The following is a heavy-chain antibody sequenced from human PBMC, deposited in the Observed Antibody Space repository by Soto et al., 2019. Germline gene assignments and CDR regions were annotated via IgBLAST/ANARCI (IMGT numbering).Heavy chain of an antibody. Sequence: QLQLQESGSGLVKPSQTLSLTCAVSGGSISSGGYSWSWIRQPPGKGLEWIGYIYHSGSTYYNPSLKSRVTISVDSSKNQFSLKLRYVTAADTAVYYCARAGGLGAVAADYWGQGTLVTVSS. J-gene: IGHJ4*02. CDR3: ARAGGLGAVAADY. CDR2: IYHSGST. CDR1: GGSISSGGYS. D-gene: IGHD6-19*01. V-gene: IGHV4-30-2*01.